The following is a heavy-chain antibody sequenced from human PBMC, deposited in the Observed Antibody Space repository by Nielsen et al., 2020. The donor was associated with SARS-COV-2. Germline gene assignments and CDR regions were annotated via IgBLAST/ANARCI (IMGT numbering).Heavy chain of an antibody. D-gene: IGHD5-18*01. Sequence: WIRQPPGKGLEWIGEINHSGSTNYNPSLKSRVTISVDTSKNQFSLKLSSVTAADTAVYYCARVGEAGYSLFDYWGQGTLVTVSS. J-gene: IGHJ4*02. CDR2: INHSGST. CDR3: ARVGEAGYSLFDY. V-gene: IGHV4-34*01.